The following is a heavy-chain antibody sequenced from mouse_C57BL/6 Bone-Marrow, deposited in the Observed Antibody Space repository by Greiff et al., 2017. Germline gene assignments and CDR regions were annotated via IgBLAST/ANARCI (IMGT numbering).Heavy chain of an antibody. CDR1: GYSITSGYY. J-gene: IGHJ1*03. CDR2: ISYDGSN. D-gene: IGHD1-1*01. CDR3: AKITTDWYFDV. V-gene: IGHV3-6*01. Sequence: ESGPGLVKPSQSLSLTCSVTGYSITSGYYWNWIRQFPGNKLEWMGYISYDGSNNYNPSLKNRISITRVTSKNQFFLKLNSVTTEDTATYYCAKITTDWYFDVWGTGTTVTVSS.